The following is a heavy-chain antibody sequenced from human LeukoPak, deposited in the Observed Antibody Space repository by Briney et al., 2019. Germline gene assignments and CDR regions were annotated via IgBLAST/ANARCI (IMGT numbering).Heavy chain of an antibody. V-gene: IGHV4-34*01. Sequence: PSETLSLTCAVYGGSFSGYYWSWIRQPPGKGLEWIGEINHSGSTNYNPSLKSRVTISVDTSKNQFSLKLSSVTAADTAVYYCARVGVKGSPSYYDFWSGYVFDYWGQGTLVTVSS. J-gene: IGHJ4*02. CDR2: INHSGST. CDR3: ARVGVKGSPSYYDFWSGYVFDY. CDR1: GGSFSGYY. D-gene: IGHD3-3*01.